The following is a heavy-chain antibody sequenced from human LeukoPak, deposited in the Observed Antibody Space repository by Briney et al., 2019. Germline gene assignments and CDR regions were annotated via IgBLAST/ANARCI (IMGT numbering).Heavy chain of an antibody. Sequence: GGSLRLSCAASGFTFSDYSMNWVRQAPGKGLEWVSYISSSSGTIFYADSVKGRFTISRDNAKNSLYLQMNSLRADDTAVYYCATDPATGTTATSLLAPRGQGTLVTVSS. CDR3: ATDPATGTTATSLLAP. CDR1: GFTFSDYS. CDR2: ISSSSGTI. V-gene: IGHV3-48*01. D-gene: IGHD1-1*01. J-gene: IGHJ5*02.